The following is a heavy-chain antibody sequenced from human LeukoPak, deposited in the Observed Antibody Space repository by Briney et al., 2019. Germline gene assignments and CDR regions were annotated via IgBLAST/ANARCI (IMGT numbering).Heavy chain of an antibody. CDR2: ISFDGSNK. D-gene: IGHD3-22*01. Sequence: GGSLRLSCAASGFTFSNYAMHWVRQAPGKGLEWAAVISFDGSNKFYADSVKGRFTISRDNSKNTLYLQMNSLRAEDTAVYYCAREWDYETSGYYYYYWGQGTLVTVSS. CDR1: GFTFSNYA. J-gene: IGHJ4*02. V-gene: IGHV3-30*04. CDR3: AREWDYETSGYYYYY.